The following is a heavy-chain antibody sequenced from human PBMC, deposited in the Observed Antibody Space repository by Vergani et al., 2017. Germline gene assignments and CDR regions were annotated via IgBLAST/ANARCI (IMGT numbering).Heavy chain of an antibody. J-gene: IGHJ6*03. CDR2: IWYDGSKE. D-gene: IGHD2-8*01. CDR1: GFTLSSHA. V-gene: IGHV3-33*01. Sequence: QVQLEESGGGVVQPGRSLRLSCAGSGFTLSSHAMHWVRQAPRKGLEGVAVIWYDGSKEYYADSVKGRFTISRDNSKNTLYLQMNNLRAADTAVYYCARSGYCAHGVCYMTYYYYLDVWGKGTVVTVSS. CDR3: ARSGYCAHGVCYMTYYYYLDV.